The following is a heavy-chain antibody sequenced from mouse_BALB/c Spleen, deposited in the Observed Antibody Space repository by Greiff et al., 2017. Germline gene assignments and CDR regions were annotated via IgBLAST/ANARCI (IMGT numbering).Heavy chain of an antibody. J-gene: IGHJ4*01. CDR1: GFTFTDYY. CDR3: ARDIPDYDRVY. D-gene: IGHD2-4*01. V-gene: IGHV7-3*02. Sequence: EVMLVESGGGLVQPGGSLRLSCATSGFTFTDYYMSWVRQPPGKALEWLGFIRNKANGYTTEYSASVKGRFTISRDNSQSILYLQMNTLRAEDSATYYCARDIPDYDRVYWGQGTSVTVSS. CDR2: IRNKANGYTT.